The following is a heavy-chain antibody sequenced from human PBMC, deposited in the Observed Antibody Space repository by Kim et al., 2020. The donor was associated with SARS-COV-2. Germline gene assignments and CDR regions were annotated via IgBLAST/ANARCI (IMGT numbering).Heavy chain of an antibody. D-gene: IGHD1-26*01. CDR1: GYSFTSYW. CDR3: ARRQATYFKMDV. V-gene: IGHV5-51*01. J-gene: IGHJ6*03. Sequence: GESLKISCKASGYSFTSYWIGWVRQMPGKGLEWMGIIYPGDSATIYSPSFQGQVIISADRSISTAYRQWSSLKASDTATYYCARRQATYFKMDVWGNGTT. CDR2: IYPGDSAT.